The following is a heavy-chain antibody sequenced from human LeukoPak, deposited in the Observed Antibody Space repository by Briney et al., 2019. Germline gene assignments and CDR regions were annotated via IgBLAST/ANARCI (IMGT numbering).Heavy chain of an antibody. V-gene: IGHV3-11*01. J-gene: IGHJ5*02. CDR1: GFTFSDYY. CDR2: ISSSASSI. CDR3: ARYGTDIFARYCVSSSCPTWFDP. Sequence: GGSLRLSCEASGFTFSDYYMNWIRQAPGKGLEWVSFISSSASSIYYADSVKGRFTISRDNAKNSLYLQMDNLRVEDTAVYYCARYGTDIFARYCVSSSCPTWFDPWGQGTLVTVSS. D-gene: IGHD2-15*01.